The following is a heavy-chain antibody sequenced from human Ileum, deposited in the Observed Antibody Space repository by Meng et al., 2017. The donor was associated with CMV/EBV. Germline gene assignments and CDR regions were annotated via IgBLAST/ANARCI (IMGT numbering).Heavy chain of an antibody. CDR3: ARDPTKTGYYSYYYYGMDV. CDR1: GFTFSGYA. D-gene: IGHD3-9*01. Sequence: GESLKISCATSGFTFSGYAMSWVRQAPGKGLEWVSVTYHDDSEIYYADSVKGRFTISRDNAKNSLYLQMNSLRAEDTAVYYCARDPTKTGYYSYYYYGMDVWGQGTMVTVSS. V-gene: IGHV3-21*01. J-gene: IGHJ6*02. CDR2: TYHDDSEI.